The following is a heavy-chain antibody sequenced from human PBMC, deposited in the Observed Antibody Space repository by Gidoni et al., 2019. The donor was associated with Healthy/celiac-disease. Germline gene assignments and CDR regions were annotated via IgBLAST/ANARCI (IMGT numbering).Heavy chain of an antibody. CDR1: GFTFSGSA. J-gene: IGHJ6*04. CDR3: TRLGVVGALDV. D-gene: IGHD1-26*01. V-gene: IGHV3-73*01. CDR2: IRSKANSYAT. Sequence: EVQLVASGGGLVQPGGSLKLSCAASGFTFSGSAMHWVRQASGKGLEWVGRIRSKANSYATAYAASVKGRFTISRDDSKNTAYLQMNSLKTEDTAVYYCTRLGVVGALDVWGKGTTVTVSS.